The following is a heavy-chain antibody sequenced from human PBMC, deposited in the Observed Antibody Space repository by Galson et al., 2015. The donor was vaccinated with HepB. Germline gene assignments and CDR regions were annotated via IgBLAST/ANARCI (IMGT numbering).Heavy chain of an antibody. J-gene: IGHJ4*02. Sequence: SVKVSCKASGYTFTSYYMHWVRQAPGQGLEWMGIINPSGGSTSYAQKFQGRVTMTRDTSTSTVYMELSNLRSEDTAVYYCARDARPVQLERRGFWASHIDYWGQGTLVTVSS. V-gene: IGHV1-46*01. D-gene: IGHD1-1*01. CDR1: GYTFTSYY. CDR2: INPSGGST. CDR3: ARDARPVQLERRGFWASHIDY.